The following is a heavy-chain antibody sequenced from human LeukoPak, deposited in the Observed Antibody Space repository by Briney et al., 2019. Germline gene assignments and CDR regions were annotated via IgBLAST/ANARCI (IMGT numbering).Heavy chain of an antibody. CDR1: GFTLSNYA. CDR3: AKRGVVIRGLLVIGYHREAYHYDF. CDR2: IRESGGGT. V-gene: IGHV3-23*01. Sequence: GGSLRLSCAASGFTLSNYAMNWVRQTPGKGLEWVSGIRESGGGTYYTDSVKGRFTISRDTSLNTLYLQMNNLRAEDTAVYFCAKRGVVIRGLLVIGYHREAYHYDFWGQGVLVTVSS. D-gene: IGHD3-10*01. J-gene: IGHJ4*02.